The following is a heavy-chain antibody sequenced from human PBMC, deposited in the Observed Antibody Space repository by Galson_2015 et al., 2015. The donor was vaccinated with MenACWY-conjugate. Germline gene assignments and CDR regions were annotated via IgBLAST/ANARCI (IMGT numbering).Heavy chain of an antibody. CDR1: ELTFSNYA. D-gene: IGHD5-18*01. CDR2: LSASGGIT. J-gene: IGHJ4*02. Sequence: SLRLSCEASELTFSNYAMTWVRQAPGKGLEWVSTLSASGGITNYADSVKGRFPLPRGNYDTTLYLQMNNLRAEDTAVYYCAKDLWARESSYGPFEYWGQGTLVTFSS. V-gene: IGHV3-23*01. CDR3: AKDLWARESSYGPFEY.